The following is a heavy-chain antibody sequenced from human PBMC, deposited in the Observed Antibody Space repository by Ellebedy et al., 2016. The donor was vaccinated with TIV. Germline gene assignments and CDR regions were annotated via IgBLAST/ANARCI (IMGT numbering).Heavy chain of an antibody. D-gene: IGHD1-26*01. Sequence: SQTLSLTXXVYGGSFSGYYWSWIRQPPGKGLEWIGEINHSGSTNYNPSLKSRVTISVDTSKNQFSLKLSSVTAADTAVYYCASVGDSGSSKYWGQGTLVTVSS. CDR3: ASVGDSGSSKY. V-gene: IGHV4-34*01. J-gene: IGHJ4*02. CDR1: GGSFSGYY. CDR2: INHSGST.